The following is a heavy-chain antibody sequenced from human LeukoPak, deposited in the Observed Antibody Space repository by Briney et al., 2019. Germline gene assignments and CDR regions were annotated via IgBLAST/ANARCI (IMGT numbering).Heavy chain of an antibody. CDR3: ARASGIYFDWLLSRWYFDY. Sequence: SQTLSLTCTVSGGFISSGGYYWSWIRQHPGKGLEWIGYIYYSGSTYYNPSLKSRVTISVDTSKNQFSLKLSSVTAADTAVYYCARASGIYFDWLLSRWYFDYWGQGTLVTVSS. CDR2: IYYSGST. J-gene: IGHJ4*02. V-gene: IGHV4-31*03. D-gene: IGHD3-9*01. CDR1: GGFISSGGYY.